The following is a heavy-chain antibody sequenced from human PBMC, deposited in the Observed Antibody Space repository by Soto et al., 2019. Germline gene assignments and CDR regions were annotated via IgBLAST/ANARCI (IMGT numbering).Heavy chain of an antibody. Sequence: PSETLSLTCTVSGGSISSYYWSWIRQPPGKGLEWIGYIYYSGSTNYNPSLKSRVTISVDTSKNQFSLKLSSVTAADTAVYYCARQRTDGARLDPCGQGTLLTVSS. D-gene: IGHD2-2*01. J-gene: IGHJ5*02. V-gene: IGHV4-59*08. CDR1: GGSISSYY. CDR2: IYYSGST. CDR3: ARQRTDGARLDP.